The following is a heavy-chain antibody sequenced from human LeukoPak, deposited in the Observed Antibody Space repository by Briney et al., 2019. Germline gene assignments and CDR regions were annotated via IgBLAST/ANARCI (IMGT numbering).Heavy chain of an antibody. J-gene: IGHJ1*01. CDR3: EREGLSSGSPYQH. CDR1: GFTFSSYA. CDR2: ISYDSINK. Sequence: GGSLRLSCAASGFTFSSYAMHWVRQAPGKWLEWVAVISYDSINKYYADSVKGRFTISRDNSKNTLYLQMNSLRAEDTAVYYCEREGLSSGSPYQHWGQGTLVTVSS. D-gene: IGHD1-26*01. V-gene: IGHV3-30*04.